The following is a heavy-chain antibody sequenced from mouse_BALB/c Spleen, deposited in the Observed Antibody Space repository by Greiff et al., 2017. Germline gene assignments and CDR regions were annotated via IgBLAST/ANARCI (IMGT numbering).Heavy chain of an antibody. CDR3: NAFYYGNYVSSY. CDR2: IDPENGDT. J-gene: IGHJ2*01. CDR1: GFNIKDYY. D-gene: IGHD2-1*01. V-gene: IGHV14-4*02. Sequence: VQLQQSGAELVRSGASVKLSCTASGFNIKDYYMHWVKQRPEQGLEWIAWIDPENGDTEYAPKFQGKATMTADTSSNTAYLQLSSLTSEDTAVYYCNAFYYGNYVSSYWGQGTTRTVSS.